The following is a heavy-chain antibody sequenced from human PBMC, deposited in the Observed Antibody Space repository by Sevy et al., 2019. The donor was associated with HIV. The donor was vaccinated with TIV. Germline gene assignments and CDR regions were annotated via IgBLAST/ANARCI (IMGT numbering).Heavy chain of an antibody. D-gene: IGHD1-26*01. CDR2: ISFDGNNK. V-gene: IGHV3-30*04. Sequence: GGSLRLSCAASGFTFSNYAMHWVRQAPGKGLEWVAVISFDGNNKDYADSVKGRFTISRDNSKNTLYLQMNSLRAEDTAMYYSARKWEIRAFDIWGQGTMVTVSS. J-gene: IGHJ3*02. CDR3: ARKWEIRAFDI. CDR1: GFTFSNYA.